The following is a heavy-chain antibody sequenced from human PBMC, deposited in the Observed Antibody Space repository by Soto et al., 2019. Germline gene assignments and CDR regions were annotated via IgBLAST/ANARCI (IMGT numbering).Heavy chain of an antibody. CDR3: AKDRGKADILTGYYPPGY. D-gene: IGHD3-9*01. J-gene: IGHJ4*02. Sequence: QVQLVESGGGVVQPGRSLRLSCAASGFTFSSYGMHWVRQAPGKGLEWVAVISYDGSNKYYADSVKGRFTIYRDNSKNTLYLQMNSLRAEDTAVYYCAKDRGKADILTGYYPPGYWGQGTLVTVSS. CDR1: GFTFSSYG. CDR2: ISYDGSNK. V-gene: IGHV3-30*18.